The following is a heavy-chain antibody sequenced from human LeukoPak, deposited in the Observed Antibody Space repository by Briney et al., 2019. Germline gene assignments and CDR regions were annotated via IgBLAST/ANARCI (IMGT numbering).Heavy chain of an antibody. D-gene: IGHD3-22*01. CDR3: AKDNYDSSGYYSVYYYGMDV. Sequence: GGSLRLSCAASGFTFSSYAMSWVRQAPGKGLEWVSAISGRGGSTYYADSVKGRFAISRDNSKNTLYLQMNSLRAEDTAVFYCAKDNYDSSGYYSVYYYGMDVWGQGTTVTVSS. V-gene: IGHV3-23*01. CDR2: ISGRGGST. CDR1: GFTFSSYA. J-gene: IGHJ6*02.